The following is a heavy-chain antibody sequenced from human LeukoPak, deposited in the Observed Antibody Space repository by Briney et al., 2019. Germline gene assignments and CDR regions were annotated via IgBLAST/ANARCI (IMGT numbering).Heavy chain of an antibody. CDR1: GFTFSSYA. D-gene: IGHD2-15*01. Sequence: GASLRLSCAASGFTFSSYAMHWVRQAPGKGLEWVAVISYDGSNKYYADSVKGRFTISRDNSKNTLYLQMNSLRAEDTAVYYCASCFWQPYYYGMDVWGQGTTVTVSS. V-gene: IGHV3-30*04. J-gene: IGHJ6*02. CDR2: ISYDGSNK. CDR3: ASCFWQPYYYGMDV.